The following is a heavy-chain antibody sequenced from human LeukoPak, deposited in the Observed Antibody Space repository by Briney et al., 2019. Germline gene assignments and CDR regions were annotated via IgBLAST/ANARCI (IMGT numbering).Heavy chain of an antibody. CDR1: GFTFSNYG. V-gene: IGHV3-33*01. CDR2: IWYDGSNK. Sequence: GGSLRLSCAASGFTFSNYGMHWVRQAPGKGLEWVAVIWYDGSNKYYADSVKGRSTISRDNSKNTLYVQMSSLRAEDTAVYYCARSNNGGWGYCDYWGQGSLVTVSS. CDR3: ARSNNGGWGYCDY. J-gene: IGHJ4*02. D-gene: IGHD3-16*01.